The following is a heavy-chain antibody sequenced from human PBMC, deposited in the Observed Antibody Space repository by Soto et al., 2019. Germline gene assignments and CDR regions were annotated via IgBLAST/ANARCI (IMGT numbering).Heavy chain of an antibody. V-gene: IGHV3-30-3*01. CDR3: AREVFGYSSGWYGSSVYYGMDV. CDR1: GFTFSSYA. D-gene: IGHD6-19*01. CDR2: ISYDGSNK. J-gene: IGHJ6*02. Sequence: GGSLRLSCAASGFTFSSYAMHWVRQAPGKGLEWVAVISYDGSNKYHADSVKGRFTISRDNSKNTLYLQMNSLRAEDTAVYYCAREVFGYSSGWYGSSVYYGMDVWGQGTTVTVSS.